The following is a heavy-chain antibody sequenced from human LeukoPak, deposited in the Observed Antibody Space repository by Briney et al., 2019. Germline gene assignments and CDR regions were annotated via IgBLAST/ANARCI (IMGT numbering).Heavy chain of an antibody. D-gene: IGHD6-19*01. CDR1: GYTFTSYD. J-gene: IGHJ5*02. Sequence: ASVKVSCKASGYTFTSYDINWVRQATGQGLEWMGWMNPNSGNTGYAQKFQGRVTMTRNTSISTAYMELSSLRSEDTAVYYCARGASSGWYRWFDPWGQGTLVTVSS. V-gene: IGHV1-8*01. CDR3: ARGASSGWYRWFDP. CDR2: MNPNSGNT.